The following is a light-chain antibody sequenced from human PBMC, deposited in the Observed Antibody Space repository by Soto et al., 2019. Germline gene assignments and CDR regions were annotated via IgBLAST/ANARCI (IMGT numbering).Light chain of an antibody. J-gene: IGKJ4*01. Sequence: DLQMTQSPSSLSAFVGDSITITCQASQDIKNYLNWYQHKPGKAPKLLIYDAFKSDTGVPSRFSGRGSGTDFTFTINNLQPEDIATYFCQQFDSLPPTFGGGTRV. CDR3: QQFDSLPPT. V-gene: IGKV1-33*01. CDR1: QDIKNY. CDR2: DAF.